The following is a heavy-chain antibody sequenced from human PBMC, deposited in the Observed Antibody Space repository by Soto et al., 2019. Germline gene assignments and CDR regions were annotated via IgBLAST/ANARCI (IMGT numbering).Heavy chain of an antibody. Sequence: EVQLLDSGGGLVQPGGSLRLSCAASGFTFSSSAMSWVRQAPGKGLEWVSAVSGSGGTTYYADSVRGRFTISRDNSKNTLYLKMTSLRAEDTAIYFCARCTVATIVTRGWCHYLDPWGQGTMVTVSS. J-gene: IGHJ5*02. CDR2: VSGSGGTT. CDR1: GFTFSSSA. CDR3: ARCTVATIVTRGWCHYLDP. D-gene: IGHD5-12*01. V-gene: IGHV3-23*01.